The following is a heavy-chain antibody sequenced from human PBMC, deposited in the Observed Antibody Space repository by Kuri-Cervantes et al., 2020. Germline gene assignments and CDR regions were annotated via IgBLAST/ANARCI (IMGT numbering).Heavy chain of an antibody. Sequence: GGSLRLSCAASGFTFDDYAMHWVRQAPGKGLEWVSGISWNSGSIGYADSVKGRFTISRDNAKNSLYLQMNSLKTEDTAVYYCATFNNRDAFNRWGQGTMVTVSS. J-gene: IGHJ3*02. CDR2: ISWNSGSI. CDR3: ATFNNRDAFNR. CDR1: GFTFDDYA. D-gene: IGHD1-14*01. V-gene: IGHV3-9*01.